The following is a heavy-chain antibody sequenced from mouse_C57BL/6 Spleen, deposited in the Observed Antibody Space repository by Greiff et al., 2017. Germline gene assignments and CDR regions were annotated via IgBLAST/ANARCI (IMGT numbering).Heavy chain of an antibody. CDR2: ISYDGSN. CDR1: GYSITSGYY. Sequence: ESGPGLVKPSQSLSLTCSVTGYSITSGYYWNWIRQFPGNKLEWMGYISYDGSNNYNPSLKNRISITRDTSKNQFFLKLNSVTTEDTATYYCAREGGSSLDYWGQGTTLTVSS. D-gene: IGHD1-1*01. V-gene: IGHV3-6*01. CDR3: AREGGSSLDY. J-gene: IGHJ2*01.